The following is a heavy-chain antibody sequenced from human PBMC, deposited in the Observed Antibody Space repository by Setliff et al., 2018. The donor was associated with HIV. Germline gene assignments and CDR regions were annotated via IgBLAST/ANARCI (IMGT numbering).Heavy chain of an antibody. Sequence: GGSLRLSCAASGFTVSNNYMSWVRQAPGKGLEWVSVIYDGGATYYGDSVKGRFTISRDNSKNTLHLQMNSLRAKDTAVYYCARVDYHDYNGYIDFWGQGTLVTVSS. D-gene: IGHD3-22*01. CDR3: ARVDYHDYNGYIDF. CDR2: IYDGGAT. V-gene: IGHV3-66*02. CDR1: GFTVSNNY. J-gene: IGHJ4*02.